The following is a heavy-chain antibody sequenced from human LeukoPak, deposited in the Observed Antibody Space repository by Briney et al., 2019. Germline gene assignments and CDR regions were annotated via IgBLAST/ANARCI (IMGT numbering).Heavy chain of an antibody. D-gene: IGHD3-9*01. CDR1: GFTFDDYA. J-gene: IGHJ4*02. CDR2: IAWNSGSI. CDR3: AKSHFDSPYFDH. Sequence: PGRSLRLSCAASGFTFDDYAMHWVRQAPGKGPEWVSGIAWNSGSINYADSVKGRFTISRDNAKNSLYLQMNSLRAEDTALYYCAKSHFDSPYFDHWGLGTLVTVSS. V-gene: IGHV3-9*01.